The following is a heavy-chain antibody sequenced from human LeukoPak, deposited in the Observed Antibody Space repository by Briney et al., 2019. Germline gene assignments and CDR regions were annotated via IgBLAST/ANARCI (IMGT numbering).Heavy chain of an antibody. V-gene: IGHV3-21*01. CDR2: ISSSSSYI. Sequence: PGGSLRLSCAASGFTFSIYTMSWVRQAPGKGLEWVSSISSSSSYICYADSVKGRFTISRDNAKNSLYLQMNSLRAEDTAVYYCARDWSGSGWYFGSYFDYWGQGTLVTVSS. J-gene: IGHJ4*02. D-gene: IGHD6-19*01. CDR1: GFTFSIYT. CDR3: ARDWSGSGWYFGSYFDY.